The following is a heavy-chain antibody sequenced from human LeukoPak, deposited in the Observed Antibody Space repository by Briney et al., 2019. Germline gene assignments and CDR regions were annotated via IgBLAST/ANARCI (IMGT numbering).Heavy chain of an antibody. CDR2: INHSGST. J-gene: IGHJ4*02. V-gene: IGHV4-34*01. CDR1: GGSFSGYY. Sequence: SETLSLTCAVYGGSFSGYYWSWIRQPPGKGLEWIGEINHSGSTNYNPSLKSRVTISVDTSKNQFSLKLSSVTAADAAVYYCARKNYWGQGTLVTVSS. CDR3: ARKNY.